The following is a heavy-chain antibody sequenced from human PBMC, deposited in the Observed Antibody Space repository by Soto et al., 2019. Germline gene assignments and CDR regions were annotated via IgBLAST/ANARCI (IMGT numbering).Heavy chain of an antibody. CDR2: IYSGGST. V-gene: IGHV3-53*02. CDR3: ARDRGYCSSTSCTLGWFDP. Sequence: EVQLVETGGGLIQPGGSLRLSCAASGFTVSSNYMSWVRQAPGKGLEWVSVIYSGGSTYYAGSVKGRFTISRDNSKNTLYLQMNSLRAEDTAVYYCARDRGYCSSTSCTLGWFDPWGQGTLVTVSS. D-gene: IGHD2-2*01. CDR1: GFTVSSNY. J-gene: IGHJ5*02.